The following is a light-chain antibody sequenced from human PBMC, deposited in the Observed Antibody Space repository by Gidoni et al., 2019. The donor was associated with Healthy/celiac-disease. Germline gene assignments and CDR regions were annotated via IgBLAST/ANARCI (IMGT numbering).Light chain of an antibody. CDR1: QRVSSN. Sequence: EIVKTQSPTTLSGPPGERATLSCRASQRVSSNLAWYQQKPGQAPRLLISGAATRATGPPAMCSGRWSGKEFTLTISILSSEDVADYCCQHYNNCPPPFXQXTKLEIK. CDR3: QHYNNCPPP. CDR2: GAA. J-gene: IGKJ1*01. V-gene: IGKV3-15*01.